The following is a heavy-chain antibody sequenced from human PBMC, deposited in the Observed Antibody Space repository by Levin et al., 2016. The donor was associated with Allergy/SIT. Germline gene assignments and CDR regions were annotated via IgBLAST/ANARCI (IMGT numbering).Heavy chain of an antibody. V-gene: IGHV4-30-4*01. CDR2: IYYSGST. D-gene: IGHD6-19*01. Sequence: WIRQPPGKGLEWIGYIYYSGSTYYNPSLKSRVTISVDTSKNQFSLKLSSVTAADTAVYYCARTYSSAPFDPWGQGTLVTVSS. J-gene: IGHJ5*02. CDR3: ARTYSSAPFDP.